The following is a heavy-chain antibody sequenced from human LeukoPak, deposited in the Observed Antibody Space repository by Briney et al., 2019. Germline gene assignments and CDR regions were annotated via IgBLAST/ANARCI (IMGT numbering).Heavy chain of an antibody. CDR2: ISYDGSNK. Sequence: GGSLRLSCAASGFTFSSYAMSWVRQAPGKGLEGVAFISYDGSNKYYADSVKGRFTISRDNSKNTLYLQMNSLRAEDTAVYYCARDCSGGSCYFWFDPWGQGTLVTVSS. D-gene: IGHD2-15*01. CDR1: GFTFSSYA. J-gene: IGHJ5*02. V-gene: IGHV3-30*03. CDR3: ARDCSGGSCYFWFDP.